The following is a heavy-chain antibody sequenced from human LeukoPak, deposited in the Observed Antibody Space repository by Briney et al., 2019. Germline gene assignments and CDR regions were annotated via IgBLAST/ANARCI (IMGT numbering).Heavy chain of an antibody. CDR2: IYPGDSDI. CDR3: ARRAPLRGDTFDI. Sequence: GESLKISCKGSGYSFTSYWIGWVRQMPGKGLEWMGNIYPGDSDIKYNPSFQGQVTLSVDKSINTAYLQWSSLKASDTGTFYCARRAPLRGDTFDIWGQGTMVTVSS. CDR1: GYSFTSYW. D-gene: IGHD3-16*01. V-gene: IGHV5-51*01. J-gene: IGHJ3*02.